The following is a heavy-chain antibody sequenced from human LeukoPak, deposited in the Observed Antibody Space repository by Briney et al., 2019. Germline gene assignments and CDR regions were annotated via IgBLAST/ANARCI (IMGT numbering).Heavy chain of an antibody. CDR1: GFTFCSYS. Sequence: AGSLRLSSAASGFTFCSYSMNWLRPAPGHGLKWVSDINNSSNTIHYTDSVKGRFTITRDNAKNSLYLQMNSVRAEYTAVYYCAREGPNDAFDIWGQGTMVTVSS. CDR3: AREGPNDAFDI. V-gene: IGHV3-48*01. CDR2: INNSSNTI. J-gene: IGHJ3*02.